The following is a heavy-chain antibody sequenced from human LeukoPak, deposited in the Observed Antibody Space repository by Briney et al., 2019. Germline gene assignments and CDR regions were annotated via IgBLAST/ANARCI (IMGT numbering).Heavy chain of an antibody. CDR1: GYSISSGYY. CDR2: IFHSANT. CDR3: AQRITMVRGPKYWFDP. D-gene: IGHD3-10*01. Sequence: SETLSLTCTVSGYSISSGYYWGWIRQPPGKGLEWIGSIFHSANTYYNPSLKSRVTISVDKSKNQFSLKLSSVTAAYTAVYYCAQRITMVRGPKYWFDPWGQGTLVTVSS. J-gene: IGHJ5*02. V-gene: IGHV4-38-2*02.